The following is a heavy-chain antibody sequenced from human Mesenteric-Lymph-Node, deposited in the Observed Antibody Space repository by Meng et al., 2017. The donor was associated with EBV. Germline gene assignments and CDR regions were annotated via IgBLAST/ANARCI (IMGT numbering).Heavy chain of an antibody. J-gene: IGHJ4*02. CDR3: ARGYGSGSYRYFDY. CDR2: IFSSGST. V-gene: IGHV4-61*03. Sequence: QGQLQESGQGLVKPSETLSLTCPVSGGSVNSGSYYWSWIRQPPGKGLQWIGYIFSSGSTNYNPSFKSRVTISVDMSKNHFSLRLTSVTPADTAVYYCARGYGSGSYRYFDYWGQGTLVTVSS. D-gene: IGHD3-10*01. CDR1: GGSVNSGSYY.